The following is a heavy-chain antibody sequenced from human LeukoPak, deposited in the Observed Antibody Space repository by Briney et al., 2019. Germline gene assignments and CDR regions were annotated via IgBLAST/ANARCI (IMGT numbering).Heavy chain of an antibody. D-gene: IGHD1-14*01. J-gene: IGHJ5*02. CDR2: INHSGST. Sequence: SETLSLTCAVYGGSFSGYCWSWIRQPPGKGLEWIGEINHSGSTNYNPSLKSRVTISVDTSKNQFSLKLSSVTAADTAVYYCARGRTRVNWFDPWGQGTLVTVSS. CDR1: GGSFSGYC. V-gene: IGHV4-34*01. CDR3: ARGRTRVNWFDP.